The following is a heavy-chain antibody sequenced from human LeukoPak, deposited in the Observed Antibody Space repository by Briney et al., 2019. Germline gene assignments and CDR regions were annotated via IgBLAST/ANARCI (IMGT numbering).Heavy chain of an antibody. D-gene: IGHD6-19*01. V-gene: IGHV4-39*07. CDR2: IYYSGST. CDR3: AREAVAGGY. J-gene: IGHJ4*02. Sequence: PSETLSLTCTVSGGSISSSSYYWGWIRQPPGKRLEWIGSIYYSGSTYYNPSLKSRVTISVDTSKNQFSLKLSSVTAADTAVYYCAREAVAGGYWGQGTLVTVSS. CDR1: GGSISSSSYY.